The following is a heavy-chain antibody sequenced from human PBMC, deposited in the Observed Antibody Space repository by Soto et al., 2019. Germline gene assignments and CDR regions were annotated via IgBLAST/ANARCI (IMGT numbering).Heavy chain of an antibody. V-gene: IGHV1-18*01. CDR2: ISGYNGNT. J-gene: IGHJ5*02. CDR1: GYIFTTYG. CDR3: ARNQSCDGGTCYSGWFDP. Sequence: GASVKVSCKASGYIFTTYGISWVRQAPGQGLEWMGRISGYNGNTKYAQKFQDRVTMTTDTSTSTAYMELRSLRSDDTAVYYCARNQSCDGGTCYSGWFDPWGQGTLVTVSS. D-gene: IGHD2-15*01.